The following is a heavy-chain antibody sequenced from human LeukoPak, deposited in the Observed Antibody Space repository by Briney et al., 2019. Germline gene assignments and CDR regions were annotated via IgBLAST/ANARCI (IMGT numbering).Heavy chain of an antibody. V-gene: IGHV3-30*18. CDR3: AKDLGDY. CDR1: GFTFSSYG. CDR2: ISYDGSNK. Sequence: GRSLRLSCAASGFTFSSYGMHWVRQAPGKGLEWVAVISYDGSNKYYADSVKGRFTISRDNSKNMLYLQMNSLRAEDTAVYYCAKDLGDYWGQGTLVTVSS. J-gene: IGHJ4*02. D-gene: IGHD3-16*01.